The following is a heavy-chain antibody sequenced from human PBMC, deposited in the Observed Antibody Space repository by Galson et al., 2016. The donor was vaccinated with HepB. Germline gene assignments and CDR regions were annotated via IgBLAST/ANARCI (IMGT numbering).Heavy chain of an antibody. D-gene: IGHD5-18*01. CDR3: ARGGGRGYSYRGDY. Sequence: SCKASGYTFSSYGINWVRQAPGQGLEWVGWISTYNGNTNSAQNFQGRVTMTTDTSTSTAYMELRSLRSDDTALYYCARGGGRGYSYRGDYWGQGTLVTVSS. J-gene: IGHJ4*02. CDR2: ISTYNGNT. CDR1: GYTFSSYG. V-gene: IGHV1-18*04.